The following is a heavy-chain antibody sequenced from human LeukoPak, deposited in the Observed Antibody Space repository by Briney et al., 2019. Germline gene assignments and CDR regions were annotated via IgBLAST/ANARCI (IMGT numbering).Heavy chain of an antibody. J-gene: IGHJ6*04. Sequence: GGSLRLSCAASGFTFSGSAMRWVRQASGKGLEWVGRIRSKANSYATAYAASVKGRFTISRDDSKNTAYLQMNSLKTEDTAVYYCAALRYFDRSHYGMDVWGKGTTVTVSS. V-gene: IGHV3-73*01. CDR2: IRSKANSYAT. CDR3: AALRYFDRSHYGMDV. D-gene: IGHD3-9*01. CDR1: GFTFSGSA.